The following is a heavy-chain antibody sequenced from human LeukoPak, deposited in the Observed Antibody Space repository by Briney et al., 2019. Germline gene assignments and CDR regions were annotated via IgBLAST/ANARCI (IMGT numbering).Heavy chain of an antibody. J-gene: IGHJ4*02. CDR1: GFTFSSCW. CDR3: ANRISPGY. D-gene: IGHD2/OR15-2a*01. Sequence: GGSLRLSCAASGFTFSSCWMHWVRQAPGKGLVWVSRISHDGSNTFYADSVRGRFTISRDNAKNTLYLQMNSLRAEDTAVYYCANRISPGYWGQGTLVTVSS. V-gene: IGHV3-74*01. CDR2: ISHDGSNT.